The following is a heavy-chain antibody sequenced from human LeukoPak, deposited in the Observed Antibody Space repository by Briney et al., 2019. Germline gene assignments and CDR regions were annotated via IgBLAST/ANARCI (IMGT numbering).Heavy chain of an antibody. CDR2: ICGSGSST. J-gene: IGHJ5*02. V-gene: IGHV3-23*01. D-gene: IGHD1-14*01. Sequence: PGGSLRLSCAASGFTFSNSDMSWVRQAPGKGLEWVSAICGSGSSTFYADSVKGRFTVSRDNSKNTLYLQMSSLRAEDTAVYYCAKSRLTPHPWGQGTLVTVSS. CDR1: GFTFSNSD. CDR3: AKSRLTPHP.